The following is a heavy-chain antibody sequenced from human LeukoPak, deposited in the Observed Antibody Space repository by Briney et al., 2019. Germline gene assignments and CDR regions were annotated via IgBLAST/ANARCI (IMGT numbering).Heavy chain of an antibody. CDR1: GGSISSGGYY. J-gene: IGHJ5*02. CDR2: IYYSGST. V-gene: IGHV4-31*03. CDR3: ARGGYYYDSVLFDL. Sequence: SETLSLTCTVSGGSISSGGYYWSWIRQHPGKGLEWIGYIYYSGSTYYNPSLKSRVTISVDTSKNQFSLKLSFVTAADTAVYYCARGGYYYDSVLFDLWGQGTLVTVSS. D-gene: IGHD3-22*01.